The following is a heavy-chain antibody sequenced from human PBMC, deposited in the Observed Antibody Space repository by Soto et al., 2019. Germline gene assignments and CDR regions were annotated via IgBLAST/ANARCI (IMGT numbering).Heavy chain of an antibody. D-gene: IGHD2-15*01. V-gene: IGHV1-3*01. CDR3: ARAPRNKDIVVVVAATSYGMDV. CDR2: INAGNGNT. CDR1: GYTLTGDA. J-gene: IGHJ6*02. Sequence: VSVTGSCKGSGYTLTGDAMDWVRQAPGQRLEWMGWINAGNGNTKYSQRFQGRVTITRDTSASTAYMELSSLRSEDTAVYYCARAPRNKDIVVVVAATSYGMDVWGQGTTVTVSS.